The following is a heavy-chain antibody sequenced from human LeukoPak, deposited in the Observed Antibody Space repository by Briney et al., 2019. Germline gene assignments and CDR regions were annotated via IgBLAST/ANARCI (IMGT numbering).Heavy chain of an antibody. J-gene: IGHJ4*02. V-gene: IGHV3-23*01. CDR1: GFTFSSHA. CDR3: AKSSRYGTGWYGRIDY. D-gene: IGHD6-19*01. Sequence: GGSLRLSCAASGFTFSSHAMSWVRQAPGKGLEWVSAISDRGDNKQYTDSVKGRLTISRDNSKNTLYLQMNSLRADDTAVYYCAKSSRYGTGWYGRIDYWGQGTLVTVSS. CDR2: ISDRGDNK.